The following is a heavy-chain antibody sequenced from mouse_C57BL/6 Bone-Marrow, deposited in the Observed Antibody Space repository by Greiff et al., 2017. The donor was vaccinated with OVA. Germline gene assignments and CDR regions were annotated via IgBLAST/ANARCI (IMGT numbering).Heavy chain of an antibody. Sequence: QVQLKQSGAELVRPGTSVKVSCKASGYAFTNYLIEWVKQRPGQGLEWIGVINPGSGGTNYNEKFKGKATLTADKSSSTAYMQLSSLTSEDSAVYFCARGGDDYYYYAMDYWGQGTSVTVSS. CDR3: ARGGDDYYYYAMDY. V-gene: IGHV1-54*01. J-gene: IGHJ4*01. CDR2: INPGSGGT. CDR1: GYAFTNYL. D-gene: IGHD2-4*01.